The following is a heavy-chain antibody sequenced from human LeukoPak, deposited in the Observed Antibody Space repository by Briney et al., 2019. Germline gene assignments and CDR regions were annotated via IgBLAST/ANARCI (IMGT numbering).Heavy chain of an antibody. CDR2: VNGDGSDT. Sequence: GGSLRLSCAASGFTFSSYWIHWVRQPPGKGLVWVSRVNGDGSDTNYADSVKGRFTISRDNAQSSLYLQMYSLRAEDTAVYFCARDPYSSSWSYGMDVWGQGTAVTVSS. J-gene: IGHJ6*02. D-gene: IGHD6-13*01. CDR1: GFTFSSYW. CDR3: ARDPYSSSWSYGMDV. V-gene: IGHV3-74*01.